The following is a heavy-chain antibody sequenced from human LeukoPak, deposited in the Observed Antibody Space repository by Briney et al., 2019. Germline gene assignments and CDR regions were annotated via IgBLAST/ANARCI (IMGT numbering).Heavy chain of an antibody. V-gene: IGHV3-15*01. Sequence: GGSLRLSCAASGFTFSDIWMSWVRQAPGKGLEWVGRIKSKVDGGARDYAARVKGRFTISRDDSKNTLYLQMSRLKTEDTGVYYCTTDGVDFWSGYYIVNYWGQGTLVAVSS. CDR1: GFTFSDIW. CDR3: TTDGVDFWSGYYIVNY. D-gene: IGHD3-3*01. CDR2: IKSKVDGGAR. J-gene: IGHJ4*02.